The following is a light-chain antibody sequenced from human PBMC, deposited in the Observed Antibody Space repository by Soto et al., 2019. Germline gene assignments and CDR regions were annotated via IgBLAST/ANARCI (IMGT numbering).Light chain of an antibody. J-gene: IGKJ2*01. CDR2: WAS. Sequence: DIVMTQSPDSLAVSLGERATINCKSSQSLLHSFNNANRLAWYQQKPGQPPKLLIYWASTRESGVPDRLSGSVSGTDFTLTISSLQAEDVAVYYCQQYYGNPPYTFGQGTKLEIK. CDR1: QSLLHSFNNANR. CDR3: QQYYGNPPYT. V-gene: IGKV4-1*01.